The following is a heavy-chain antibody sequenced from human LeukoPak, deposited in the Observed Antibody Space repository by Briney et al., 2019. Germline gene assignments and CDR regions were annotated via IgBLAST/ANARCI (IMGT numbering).Heavy chain of an antibody. Sequence: GGSLRLSCAASGFMFDDYGMSWVRQAPGKGLEWVSGINWNGGRTGYADSVKGRFTISRDNAKNSLYLQMNSLRAEDTAVYYCARLPTGSPLHYWGQGTLVTVSS. J-gene: IGHJ4*02. CDR2: INWNGGRT. CDR3: ARLPTGSPLHY. D-gene: IGHD1-14*01. V-gene: IGHV3-20*04. CDR1: GFMFDDYG.